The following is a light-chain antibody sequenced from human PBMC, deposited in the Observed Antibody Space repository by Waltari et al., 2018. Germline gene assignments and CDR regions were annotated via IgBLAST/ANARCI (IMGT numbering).Light chain of an antibody. CDR2: DAS. CDR1: QSVSSY. V-gene: IGKV3-11*01. J-gene: IGKJ1*01. CDR3: QQRINWPRT. Sequence: IVLTQSPATLSLSPGERATLSCRASQSVSSYLAWYQQKPGQAPRLLIYDASNRATGIPARFSGSGSGTDFTLTISSLDPEDVAVYYCQQRINWPRTFGQGTKVEIK.